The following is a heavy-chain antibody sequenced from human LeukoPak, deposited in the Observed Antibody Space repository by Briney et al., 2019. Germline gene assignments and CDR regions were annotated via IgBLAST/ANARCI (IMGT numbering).Heavy chain of an antibody. J-gene: IGHJ4*02. CDR1: GFIFSSHS. CDR3: ARVSRGLYFDY. Sequence: PGGSLRLSCAASGFIFSSHSINWVRQAPGKGLEWVSFISSSSSYIYYADSVKGRFTISRDNSKNSLYLQMNSLRAEDTAVYYCARVSRGLYFDYWGQGTLVTVSS. D-gene: IGHD4-17*01. CDR2: ISSSSSYI. V-gene: IGHV3-21*01.